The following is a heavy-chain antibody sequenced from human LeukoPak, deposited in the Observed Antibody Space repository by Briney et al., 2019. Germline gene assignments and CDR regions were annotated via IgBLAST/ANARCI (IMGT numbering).Heavy chain of an antibody. CDR2: INWNGGST. D-gene: IGHD6-13*01. CDR3: ARDGYSSSWYSANWFDP. J-gene: IGHJ5*02. V-gene: IGHV3-20*04. CDR1: GFTFDDYG. Sequence: GGSLRLSCAASGFTFDDYGMSWVRQAPGKGLEWVSGINWNGGSTGYADSVKGRFTISRDNAKNSLYLQMNSLRAEDTALYYCARDGYSSSWYSANWFDPWGQGTLVTVSS.